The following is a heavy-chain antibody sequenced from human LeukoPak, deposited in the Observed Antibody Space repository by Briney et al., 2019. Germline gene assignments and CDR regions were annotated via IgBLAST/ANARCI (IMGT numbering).Heavy chain of an antibody. CDR2: ISGSGNNT. J-gene: IGHJ6*02. V-gene: IGHV3-23*01. Sequence: GGSLRLSCAASGFTFSSYAINWVRQAPGKGLEWVSGISGSGNNTYYADSVKGRFTISRDNSKNTLYLQMNSLRAEDTAVYYCAKLVWGVFYDTDVWGQGTTVTVSS. CDR3: AKLVWGVFYDTDV. D-gene: IGHD3-16*01. CDR1: GFTFSSYA.